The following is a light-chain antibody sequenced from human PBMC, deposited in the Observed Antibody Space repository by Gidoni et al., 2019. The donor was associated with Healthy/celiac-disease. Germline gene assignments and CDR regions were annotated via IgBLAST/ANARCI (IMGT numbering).Light chain of an antibody. CDR1: QSVLYSSNNKNY. CDR3: QQYYSTPQT. J-gene: IGKJ3*01. V-gene: IGKV4-1*01. Sequence: DIVMTQSPESLAVSLCERATINCKSSQSVLYSSNNKNYLAWYQQKPVQPPKLLIYWASTRESGVPDRFSGSGSGTDFTLTISSLQAEDVAVYYCQQYYSTPQTFGPGTKVDIK. CDR2: WAS.